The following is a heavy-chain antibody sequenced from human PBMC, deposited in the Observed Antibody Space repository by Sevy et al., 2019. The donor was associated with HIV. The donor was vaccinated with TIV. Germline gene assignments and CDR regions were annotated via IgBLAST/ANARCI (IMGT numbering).Heavy chain of an antibody. V-gene: IGHV3-30*18. CDR3: AKGQGYDYIWGNERSEYYFDY. CDR1: RFTFSTYD. CDR2: ISHDGSYQ. Sequence: GGSLRLSCAASRFTFSTYDIHWVRQAPGKGLEWVAVISHDGSYQYYTDSVKGRFTISRDDSKNKGYLQMNSLRADDSGGYYCAKGQGYDYIWGNERSEYYFDYWGQGTLVTVSS. J-gene: IGHJ4*02. D-gene: IGHD3-16*01.